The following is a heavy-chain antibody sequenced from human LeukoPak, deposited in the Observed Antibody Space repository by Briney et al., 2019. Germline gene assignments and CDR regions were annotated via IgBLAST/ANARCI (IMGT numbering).Heavy chain of an antibody. CDR2: IIPIFGTA. J-gene: IGHJ6*03. V-gene: IGHV1-69*13. D-gene: IGHD3-10*01. CDR1: GGTFSSYA. CDR3: ARDRITMVRGVQRDMDV. Sequence: GASVKVSCKASGGTFSSYAISWVRQAPGQGLEWMGGIIPIFGTANYAQKFQGRVTITADESTSTAYMELSSLRSEDTAVYYCARDRITMVRGVQRDMDVWGKGTTVTISS.